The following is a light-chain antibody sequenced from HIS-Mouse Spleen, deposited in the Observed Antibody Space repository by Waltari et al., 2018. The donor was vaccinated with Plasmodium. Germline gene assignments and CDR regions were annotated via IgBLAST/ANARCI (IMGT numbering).Light chain of an antibody. CDR1: QSISSY. Sequence: DIQMTQSPSSLSASLGDRVTITCRASQSISSYLNWYQQKPGKAPKLLIYAASSLQSGVPSRFSGRGSGTDFTLTISSLQPEDFATYYCQQSYSTPYTFGQGTKLEIK. J-gene: IGKJ2*01. V-gene: IGKV1-39*01. CDR3: QQSYSTPYT. CDR2: AAS.